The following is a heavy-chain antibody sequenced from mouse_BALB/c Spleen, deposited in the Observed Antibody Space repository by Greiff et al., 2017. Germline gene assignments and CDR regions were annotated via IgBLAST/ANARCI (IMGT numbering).Heavy chain of an antibody. CDR3: ARRTTGTGAMDY. J-gene: IGHJ4*01. CDR1: GFSLTSYG. D-gene: IGHD1-1*01. V-gene: IGHV2-2*02. Sequence: VQLVESGPGLVQPSQSLSITCTVSGFSLTSYGVHWVRQSPGKGLEWLGVIWSGGSTDYNAAFISRLSISKDNSKSQVFFKMNRLQANDTAIYYCARRTTGTGAMDYWGQGTSVTVSS. CDR2: IWSGGST.